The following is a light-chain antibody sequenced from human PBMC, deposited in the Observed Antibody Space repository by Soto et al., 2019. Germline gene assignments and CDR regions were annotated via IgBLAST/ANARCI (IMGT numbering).Light chain of an antibody. CDR1: QNINHY. Sequence: DIQVTQSPSSLSASVGDSVTITCRASQNINHYLNWYQQKPGTAPKLLISGVSGLQSGVPSRFSGSGSGTDFTLTISSLQHEDFATYYCQKSYVTITFGGGTKVEIK. V-gene: IGKV1-39*01. J-gene: IGKJ4*01. CDR2: GVS. CDR3: QKSYVTIT.